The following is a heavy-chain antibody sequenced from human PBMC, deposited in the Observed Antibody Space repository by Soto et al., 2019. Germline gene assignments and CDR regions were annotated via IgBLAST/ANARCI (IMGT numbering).Heavy chain of an antibody. CDR2: ISAHNGNT. CDR1: GYAFTTYG. CDR3: ARGRYGDY. V-gene: IGHV1-18*01. J-gene: IGHJ4*02. Sequence: QVHLVQSGAEVKKPGASVKVSCKGSGYAFTTYGITWVRQAPGQGLEWLGWISAHNGNTNYAQKLQGRVTVTRDTSSRAAYMEQRSLRSDNTAVYYCARGRYGDYWGQGALVTGSP. D-gene: IGHD1-1*01.